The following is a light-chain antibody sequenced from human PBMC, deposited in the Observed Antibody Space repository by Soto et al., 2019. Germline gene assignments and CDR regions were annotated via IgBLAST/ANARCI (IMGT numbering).Light chain of an antibody. J-gene: IGLJ1*01. CDR1: ASDVGGYSY. V-gene: IGLV2-11*01. Sequence: QSALTQPRPVSGSPGQSVTISCTGTASDVGGYSYVSWYQQHPGKVPKLIIYDVSKWPSGVPDRFSGSKSGNTASLTISGLQAEDEGDYYCCSYAGSYTFVFGTGTKVTVL. CDR3: CSYAGSYTFV. CDR2: DVS.